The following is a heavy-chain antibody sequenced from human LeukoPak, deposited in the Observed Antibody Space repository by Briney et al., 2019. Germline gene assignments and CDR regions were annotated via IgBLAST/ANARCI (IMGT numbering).Heavy chain of an antibody. D-gene: IGHD3-9*01. Sequence: PLETLSLTWTVSGGSISSGGYYWSWIRQHPGKGLEWIGYIYYSGSTNYNPSLKSRVTISVDTSKNQFSLKLSSVTAADTAVYYCARGWMDYDILTGYYNIAFDIWGQGTMVTVSS. CDR1: GGSISSGGYY. V-gene: IGHV4-61*08. CDR2: IYYSGST. J-gene: IGHJ3*02. CDR3: ARGWMDYDILTGYYNIAFDI.